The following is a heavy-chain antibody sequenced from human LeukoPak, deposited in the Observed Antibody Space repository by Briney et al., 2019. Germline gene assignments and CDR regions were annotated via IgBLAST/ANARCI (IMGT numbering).Heavy chain of an antibody. Sequence: PGGFLRLSCAASGFTFDDYAMHWVRQAPGKGREWVSGISWNSGSIGYADSVKGRFTISRDNAKNSLYLQMNSLRAEDMALYYCAKEAIIASAFDIWGQGTMVTVSS. D-gene: IGHD6-13*01. CDR3: AKEAIIASAFDI. CDR2: ISWNSGSI. J-gene: IGHJ3*02. V-gene: IGHV3-9*03. CDR1: GFTFDDYA.